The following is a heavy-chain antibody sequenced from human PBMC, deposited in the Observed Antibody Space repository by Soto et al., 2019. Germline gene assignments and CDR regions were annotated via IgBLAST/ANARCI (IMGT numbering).Heavy chain of an antibody. Sequence: QVHLVESGGGVVQPGRSLRLSCAASGLTFSNYAMHWVRQAPGKGLEWVAFISYDGTNRCYPDSVKGRFTISRDNSXNXVXLQMNSLKTEDTAVYYCARESSSTVTTGGGGSAKDYWGQGTLVTVSS. J-gene: IGHJ4*02. CDR2: ISYDGTNR. CDR3: ARESSSTVTTGGGGSAKDY. D-gene: IGHD4-17*01. V-gene: IGHV3-30-3*01. CDR1: GLTFSNYA.